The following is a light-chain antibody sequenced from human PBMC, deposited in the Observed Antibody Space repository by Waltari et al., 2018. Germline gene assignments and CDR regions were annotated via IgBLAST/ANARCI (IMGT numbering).Light chain of an antibody. V-gene: IGKV1-39*01. CDR3: QQSYSSCT. J-gene: IGKJ5*01. CDR1: QSISNY. CDR2: AAS. Sequence: DIQMTQPPSSLSASAGDRVTITCRASQSISNYLNWYQQKPGKAPKLLIFAASNLQSGVPSRFSGGGSGTDFTLTINSLQPEDFATYYCQQSYSSCTFGQGTRLEIK.